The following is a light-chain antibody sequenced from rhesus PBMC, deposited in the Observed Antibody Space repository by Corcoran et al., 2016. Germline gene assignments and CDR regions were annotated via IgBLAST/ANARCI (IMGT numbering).Light chain of an antibody. CDR1: QSLLHSNGDTY. V-gene: IGKV2-91*01. J-gene: IGKJ4*01. CDR2: LAS. CDR3: LQSIQLTLT. Sequence: DIVMTQTPLSLPVTPGEPASTSCRSSQSLLHSNGDTYLFWYLQKPGQSRPVLIYLASTRASGVPDRFSGSGSGTDFTLEISRVEAGDVGVYYCLQSIQLTLTFGGGTKVEIK.